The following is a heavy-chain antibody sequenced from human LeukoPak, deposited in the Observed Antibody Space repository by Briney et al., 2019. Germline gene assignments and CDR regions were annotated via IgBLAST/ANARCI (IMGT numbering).Heavy chain of an antibody. CDR1: GGSISSSSYY. J-gene: IGHJ4*02. Sequence: SETLSLTCTVSGGSISSSSYYWGWIRQPPGKGLEWIGSIYYSGSTYYNPSLKSRVTISVDTSKNQFSLKLSSVTAADTAVYYCARGYCSSTTCQYGDYWGQGTLVTVSS. CDR2: IYYSGST. CDR3: ARGYCSSTTCQYGDY. D-gene: IGHD2-2*01. V-gene: IGHV4-39*01.